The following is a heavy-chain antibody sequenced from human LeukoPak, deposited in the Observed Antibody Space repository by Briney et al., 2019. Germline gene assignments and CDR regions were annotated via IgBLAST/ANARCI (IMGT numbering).Heavy chain of an antibody. CDR2: IRYDGSSK. D-gene: IGHD3-10*02. V-gene: IGHV3-30*02. CDR1: GFTFSSYG. J-gene: IGHJ6*04. CDR3: AELGITMIGGV. Sequence: GGSLRLSCAASGFTFSSYGMHWVRQAPGKGLEWVTFIRYDGSSKYYADSVKGRFTISRDNAKNSLYLQMNSLRAEDTAVYYCAELGITMIGGVWGKGTTVTISS.